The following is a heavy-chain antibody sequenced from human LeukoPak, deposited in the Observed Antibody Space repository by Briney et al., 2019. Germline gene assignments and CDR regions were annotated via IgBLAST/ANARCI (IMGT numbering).Heavy chain of an antibody. Sequence: GGSLRLSCAASEFTFSSYAMTWVRQAPGKGLEWVSTISSSGGSTYYADSVKGRFTISRDNFKNTLYLQMNGLRAEDTAVYYCAKSRGSGWYASIDSWGQGTLVTVSS. CDR2: ISSSGGST. V-gene: IGHV3-23*01. CDR3: AKSRGSGWYASIDS. D-gene: IGHD6-19*01. J-gene: IGHJ4*02. CDR1: EFTFSSYA.